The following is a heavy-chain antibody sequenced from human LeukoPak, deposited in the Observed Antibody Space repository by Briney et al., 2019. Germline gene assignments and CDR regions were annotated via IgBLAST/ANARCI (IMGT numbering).Heavy chain of an antibody. CDR2: IIPIFGTA. Sequence: ASVKVSCKASGGTFISYAISWVRQAPGQGLEWMGGIIPIFGTANYAQKFQGRVTITTDESTSTAYMELSSLRSEDTAVYYCARDDSSSPQGAFDIWGQGTMATVSS. D-gene: IGHD6-6*01. CDR1: GGTFISYA. CDR3: ARDDSSSPQGAFDI. V-gene: IGHV1-69*05. J-gene: IGHJ3*02.